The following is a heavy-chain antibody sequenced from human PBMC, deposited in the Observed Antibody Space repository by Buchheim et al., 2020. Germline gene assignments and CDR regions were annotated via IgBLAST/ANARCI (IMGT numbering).Heavy chain of an antibody. J-gene: IGHJ6*02. CDR1: GFTFSSYA. Sequence: ELQLLESGGGLVQPGGSLRLSCAASGFTFSSYAMSWVRQAQGKGLEWVSVFSGSGGTTYYADSVRGRFTISRANSKNPMYLQMNSLRAEDTAVYYCAKARESSYYYYGMDVWGQGTT. D-gene: IGHD5-24*01. CDR2: FSGSGGTT. V-gene: IGHV3-23*01. CDR3: AKARESSYYYYGMDV.